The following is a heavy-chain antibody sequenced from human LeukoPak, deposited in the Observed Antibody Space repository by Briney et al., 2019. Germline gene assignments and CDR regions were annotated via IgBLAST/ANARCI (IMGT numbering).Heavy chain of an antibody. D-gene: IGHD6-19*01. J-gene: IGHJ6*02. V-gene: IGHV1-2*02. CDR1: GYTFTGYY. Sequence: ASVKVSCKASGYTFTGYYMHWVRQAPGQGLEWMGWINPNSGGTNYAQKFQGRVTMTRDTPISTAYMELSRLRSDDTAVYYCASPSGIAVAGDYYYYYGMDVWGQGTTVTVSS. CDR3: ASPSGIAVAGDYYYYYGMDV. CDR2: INPNSGGT.